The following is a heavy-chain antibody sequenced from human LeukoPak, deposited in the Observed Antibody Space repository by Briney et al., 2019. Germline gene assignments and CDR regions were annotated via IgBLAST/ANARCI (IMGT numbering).Heavy chain of an antibody. Sequence: GGSLRLSCAASGFTFSSYGMHWVRQAPGKGLEWVAVIWYDGSNKYYADSVKGRFTISRDNSKNTLYLQMNSLRAEDTAVYYCAKEKSRVMALDYWGQGTLVTVSS. J-gene: IGHJ4*02. D-gene: IGHD3-16*01. V-gene: IGHV3-33*06. CDR1: GFTFSSYG. CDR2: IWYDGSNK. CDR3: AKEKSRVMALDY.